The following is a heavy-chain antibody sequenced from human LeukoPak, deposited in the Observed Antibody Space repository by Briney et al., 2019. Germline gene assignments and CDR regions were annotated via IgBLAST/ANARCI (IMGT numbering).Heavy chain of an antibody. CDR3: ARKYSSGWPN. V-gene: IGHV5-51*01. CDR1: GYSFTNYS. Sequence: GESLKISCKGSGYSFTNYSLGWVRQMPGKGLESMGIIYPGDADTRYSTSFQGQVTISADKSINTAYLQWSSLKASDTAMYYCARKYSSGWPNWGQGTLVTVSS. D-gene: IGHD6-19*01. CDR2: IYPGDADT. J-gene: IGHJ4*02.